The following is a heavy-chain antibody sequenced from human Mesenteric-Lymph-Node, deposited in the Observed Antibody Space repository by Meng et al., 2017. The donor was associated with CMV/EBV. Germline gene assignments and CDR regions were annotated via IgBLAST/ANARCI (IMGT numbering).Heavy chain of an antibody. D-gene: IGHD2-8*01. CDR1: GFTFSDYY. J-gene: IGHJ3*02. CDR3: AREGYCTNGVCYRGLGAFDI. V-gene: IGHV3-69-1*02. CDR2: VSNGSTI. Sequence: LSLTCAASGFTFSDYYMTWVRQAPGKGLEWVSSVSNGSTIYYADSVKGRFTISRDNAKNSLYLQMNSLRAEDTAVYYCAREGYCTNGVCYRGLGAFDIWGQGTMVTVSS.